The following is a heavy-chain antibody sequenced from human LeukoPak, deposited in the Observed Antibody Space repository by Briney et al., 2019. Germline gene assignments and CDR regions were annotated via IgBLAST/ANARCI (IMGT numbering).Heavy chain of an antibody. V-gene: IGHV4-38-2*02. D-gene: IGHD5-24*01. CDR3: ARRRRWQFNAFDI. CDR1: GYSISSGYY. CDR2: INHSGST. Sequence: PSETLSLTCTVSGYSISSGYYWGWIRQPPGKGLEWIGSINHSGSTNYNPSLKSRVTISVDTSKNQFSLKLSSVTAADTAVYYCARRRRWQFNAFDIWGQGTMVTVSS. J-gene: IGHJ3*02.